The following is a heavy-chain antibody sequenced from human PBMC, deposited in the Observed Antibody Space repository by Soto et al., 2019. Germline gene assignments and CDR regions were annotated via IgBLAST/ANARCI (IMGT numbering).Heavy chain of an antibody. CDR2: IYYRGST. J-gene: IGHJ6*02. V-gene: IGHV4-30-4*01. D-gene: IGHD5-18*01. CDR1: VGSISRGDYY. CDR3: ARASPVVTDV. Sequence: QVQLQESGPGLVKPSQTLSLTCTVSVGSISRGDYYWSWIRQPPGKGLEWIGYIYYRGSTYYNPSLKSRVTISGDTSNTQFSIKLSSVPAADTAVYYRARASPVVTDVWGPWTTVNVSS.